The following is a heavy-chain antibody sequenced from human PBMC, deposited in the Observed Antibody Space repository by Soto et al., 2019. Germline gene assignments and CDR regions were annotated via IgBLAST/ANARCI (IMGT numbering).Heavy chain of an antibody. V-gene: IGHV3-9*01. J-gene: IGHJ6*02. CDR3: AKASYGMDV. Sequence: EVQLVESGGGLVQPGRSLRLSCAASRFTFDDYAMHWVRQAPGKGLEWVSGISWNSGSIGYADSVKGRFTISRDNAKNSLYLQMNSLRAEDTALYYCAKASYGMDVWGQGTTVTVSS. CDR2: ISWNSGSI. CDR1: RFTFDDYA.